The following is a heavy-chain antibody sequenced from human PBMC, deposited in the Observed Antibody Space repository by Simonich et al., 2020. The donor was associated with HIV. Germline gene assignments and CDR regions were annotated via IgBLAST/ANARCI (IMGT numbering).Heavy chain of an antibody. J-gene: IGHJ6*02. V-gene: IGHV4-34*01. D-gene: IGHD2-15*01. CDR2: INHSGGP. CDR1: GGSFSGYY. CDR3: ARGGYCSGGSCYPLFSRYGMDV. Sequence: QVQLQQWGAGLLKPSETLSLTCAVYGGSFSGYYWSWIRQPPGKGLEWIGEINHSGGPNSHPALKSRVTISVDTAKNQFSLKLSSVTAADTAVYYCARGGYCSGGSCYPLFSRYGMDVWGQGTTVTVSS.